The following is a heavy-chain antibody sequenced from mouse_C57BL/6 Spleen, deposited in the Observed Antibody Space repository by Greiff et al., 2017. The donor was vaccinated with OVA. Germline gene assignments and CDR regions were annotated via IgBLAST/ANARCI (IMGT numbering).Heavy chain of an antibody. Sequence: VQVVESGAELARPGASVKLSCKASGYTFTSYGISWVKQRTGQGLEWIGEIYPRSGNTYYTEKFKGKATLTADKSSSTAYMELRSLTSEDSAVYFCARRGGRDYYAMDYWGQGTSVTVSS. J-gene: IGHJ4*01. V-gene: IGHV1-81*01. CDR3: ARRGGRDYYAMDY. CDR2: IYPRSGNT. CDR1: GYTFTSYG.